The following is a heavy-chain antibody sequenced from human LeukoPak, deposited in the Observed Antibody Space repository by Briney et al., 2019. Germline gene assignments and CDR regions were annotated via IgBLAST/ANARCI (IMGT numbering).Heavy chain of an antibody. CDR2: ISYDGSNK. D-gene: IGHD4-17*01. CDR3: AKDQRVSENGDYVSSPLDFDY. V-gene: IGHV3-30*18. J-gene: IGHJ4*02. CDR1: GFTFSSYG. Sequence: SGGSLRLSCAASGFTFSSYGMHWVRQAPGKGLEWVAVISYDGSNKYYADSVKGRFTISRDNSENTPYLQMNSLRAEDTAVYYCAKDQRVSENGDYVSSPLDFDYWGQGTLVTVSS.